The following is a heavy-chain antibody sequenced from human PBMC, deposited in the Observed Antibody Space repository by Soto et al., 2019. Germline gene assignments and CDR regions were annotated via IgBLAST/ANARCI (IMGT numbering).Heavy chain of an antibody. D-gene: IGHD3-10*02. J-gene: IGHJ4*02. CDR2: ISCGGDTT. Sequence: EVQLLESGGGLVQPGGSLRLSCAASGFTFNNYAMTWVRQAPGKGLEWVSAISCGGDTTSYADSVTGRFTVSRDGSKNTLYLQMSSLRAEDTALYYCAKGLGCSGSLTPLVDFLGQGTLVTVSS. CDR1: GFTFNNYA. V-gene: IGHV3-23*01. CDR3: AKGLGCSGSLTPLVDF.